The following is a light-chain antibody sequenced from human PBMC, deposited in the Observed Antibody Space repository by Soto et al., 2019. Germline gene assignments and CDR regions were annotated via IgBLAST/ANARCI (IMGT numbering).Light chain of an antibody. CDR2: DVS. V-gene: IGLV2-14*03. CDR3: SSYTSSITLV. J-gene: IGLJ2*01. Sequence: QSVLTQPASVSGSPGQSITISCTGTSSDVGGYDSVSWYQHHPDKAPKLMIYDVSNRPSGVSNRFSGSKSGNTASLTISGLQAEDEADYYCSSYTSSITLVFGGGTKLTVL. CDR1: SSDVGGYDS.